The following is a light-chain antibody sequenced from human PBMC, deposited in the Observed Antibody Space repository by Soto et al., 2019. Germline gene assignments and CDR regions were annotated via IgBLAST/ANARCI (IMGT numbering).Light chain of an antibody. CDR1: SSDIGAYNL. Sequence: QSALTQPASVSGSPGQSITISCTGTSSDIGAYNLVSWYQQYPGKAPKLMIYEASKRLAGVSDRFSGSKSGNTASLTISGLLAEDEADYYCCSYAPKTIHVFGTGTKLTVL. CDR3: CSYAPKTIHV. CDR2: EAS. J-gene: IGLJ1*01. V-gene: IGLV2-23*01.